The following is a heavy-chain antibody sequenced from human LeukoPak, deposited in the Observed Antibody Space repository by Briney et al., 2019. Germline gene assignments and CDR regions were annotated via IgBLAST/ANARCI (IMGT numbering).Heavy chain of an antibody. D-gene: IGHD5-18*01. CDR1: GFTFSSYD. V-gene: IGHV3-23*01. CDR2: ISGSGGST. J-gene: IGHJ4*02. Sequence: QPGGSLRLSCAASGFTFSSYDMNWVRQAPGRGLEWVSAISGSGGSTYYADSVKGRFTISRDNSKNTLYLQMNSLRAEDTAVYYCAKVGQLWPQPFDYWGQGTLVTVSS. CDR3: AKVGQLWPQPFDY.